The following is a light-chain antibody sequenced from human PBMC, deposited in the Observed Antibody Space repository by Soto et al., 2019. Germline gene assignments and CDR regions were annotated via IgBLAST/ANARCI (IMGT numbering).Light chain of an antibody. J-gene: IGKJ2*01. CDR1: QSISSW. V-gene: IGKV1-5*01. CDR3: QQYNSYSPRYT. Sequence: DIQMTQSPSTLSASVGDRVTLTCRASQSISSWLAWYQQKPGKAPKLLIYDASSLESGVPSRFSGSGSGTEFALTISSLQPDDFATYYCQQYNSYSPRYTFGQGTKLEIK. CDR2: DAS.